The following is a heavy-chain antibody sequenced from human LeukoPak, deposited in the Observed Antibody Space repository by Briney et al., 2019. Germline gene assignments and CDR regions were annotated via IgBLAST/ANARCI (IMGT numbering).Heavy chain of an antibody. CDR3: ARASRGEYCSSTSCYLFGDAFDI. D-gene: IGHD2-2*01. CDR1: RFSFSSYA. CDR2: TSYDGSNK. Sequence: GGSLRLSCAASRFSFSSYAMHWVRQAPGKGLEWVAVTSYDGSNKYYADSVKGRFTISRDNSKNTLYLQMNSLRAEDTAVYYCARASRGEYCSSTSCYLFGDAFDIWGQGTMVTVSS. J-gene: IGHJ3*02. V-gene: IGHV3-30*04.